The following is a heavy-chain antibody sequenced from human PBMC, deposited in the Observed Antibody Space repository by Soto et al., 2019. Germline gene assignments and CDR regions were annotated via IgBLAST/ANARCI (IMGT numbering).Heavy chain of an antibody. D-gene: IGHD2-15*01. Sequence: TLSLTCTVSGGSISSGDYYWSWIRQPPGKGLEWIGYIYYSGSTYYNPSLKSRVTISVDTSKNQFSLKLSSVTAADTAVYYCARDRGVGYCSGGSCADYYYYGMDVWGQGTTVTVSS. CDR3: ARDRGVGYCSGGSCADYYYYGMDV. CDR1: GGSISSGDYY. CDR2: IYYSGST. J-gene: IGHJ6*02. V-gene: IGHV4-30-4*01.